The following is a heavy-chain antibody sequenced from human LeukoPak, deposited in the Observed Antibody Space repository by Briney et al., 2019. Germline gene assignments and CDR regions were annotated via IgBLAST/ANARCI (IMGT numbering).Heavy chain of an antibody. Sequence: PGGSLRLSCVASGFSFSSYAMSWVRQAPGKGLEWVSTIRGSGSSTYYADSVKGRFTISRDNSKNTLYLQMNSLRAEDTAVYYCAKDLSNMVRGPRRDYWGQGTLVTVSS. J-gene: IGHJ4*02. CDR1: GFSFSSYA. D-gene: IGHD3-10*01. CDR2: IRGSGSST. V-gene: IGHV3-23*01. CDR3: AKDLSNMVRGPRRDY.